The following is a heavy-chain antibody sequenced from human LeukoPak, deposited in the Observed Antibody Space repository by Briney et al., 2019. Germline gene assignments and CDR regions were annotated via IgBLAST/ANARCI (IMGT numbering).Heavy chain of an antibody. CDR1: GFTFSSYA. CDR2: ISYDGSNK. J-gene: IGHJ4*02. Sequence: GRSLRLSCAASGFTFSSYAMHWVRQAPGKGLEWVAVISYDGSNKYYADSVKGRFTISRDNSKNTLYLQMNSLRAEDTAVYYCARDMGPWGVRVPLDYWGQGTLATVSS. V-gene: IGHV3-30-3*01. D-gene: IGHD3-16*01. CDR3: ARDMGPWGVRVPLDY.